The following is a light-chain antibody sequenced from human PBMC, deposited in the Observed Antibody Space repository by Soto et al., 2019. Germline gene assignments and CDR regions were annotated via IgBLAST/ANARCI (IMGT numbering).Light chain of an antibody. CDR1: QSVSSY. J-gene: IGKJ4*01. CDR3: QQRSNWPT. CDR2: DAS. Sequence: EMVLTQSPATLSLSPGERATLSCRASQSVSSYLAWYQQKPGQAPRLLIFDASDRATDIPARFSGSGSGTDFTLTISSLEPEDFSVYYCQQRSNWPTFGGGTKVEIK. V-gene: IGKV3-11*01.